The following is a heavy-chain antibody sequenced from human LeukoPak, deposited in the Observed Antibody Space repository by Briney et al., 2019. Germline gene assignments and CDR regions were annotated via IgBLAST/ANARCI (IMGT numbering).Heavy chain of an antibody. CDR1: GGTFSSYA. V-gene: IGHV1-69*06. D-gene: IGHD3-9*01. CDR2: IIPIFGTA. Sequence: SVKVSCKASGGTFSSYAISWVRQAPGQGLEWMGGIIPIFGTANYAQKFQGRVTITADKSTSTAYMELSSLRSEDTAVYYCARAIMGYDILTGYYIDYWGQGTLVTVSS. CDR3: ARAIMGYDILTGYYIDY. J-gene: IGHJ4*02.